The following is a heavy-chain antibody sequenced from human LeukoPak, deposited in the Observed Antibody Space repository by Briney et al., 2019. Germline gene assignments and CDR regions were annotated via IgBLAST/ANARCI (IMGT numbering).Heavy chain of an antibody. CDR3: AKGGINYFDY. D-gene: IGHD1-26*01. J-gene: IGHJ4*02. CDR2: ISSCGAIT. V-gene: IGHV3-23*01. CDR1: GLTFSSYA. Sequence: GGSLRLSCAASGLTFSSYAMSWVRQAPGKGLEWVSSISSCGAITYHADSVKGRFTISRDNSKNTLYLQMNSLRAEDTAIYYCAKGGINYFDYWGQGTLVT.